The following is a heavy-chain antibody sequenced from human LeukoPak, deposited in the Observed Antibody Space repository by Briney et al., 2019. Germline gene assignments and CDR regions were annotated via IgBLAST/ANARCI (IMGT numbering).Heavy chain of an antibody. CDR2: ISSSGSGGST. CDR3: AKDSQLGDI. CDR1: GFTFSSYA. V-gene: IGHV3-23*01. D-gene: IGHD7-27*01. J-gene: IGHJ3*02. Sequence: PGGSLRLSCAASGFTFSSYAMSWVRQAPGKGLEWVSGISSSGSGGSTYYADSVKGRFTISRDNSKNTLYLQMNSLRAEDTAVYYCAKDSQLGDIWGQGTMVTVSS.